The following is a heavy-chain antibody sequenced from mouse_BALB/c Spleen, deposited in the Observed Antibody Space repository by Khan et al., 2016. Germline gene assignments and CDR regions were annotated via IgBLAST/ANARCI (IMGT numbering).Heavy chain of an antibody. CDR1: GYTFTTFY. J-gene: IGHJ1*01. V-gene: IGHV1S56*01. CDR3: ARGYYEWYFDG. CDR2: IYPGNINT. Sequence: VQLQESGPELVKPGASVRISCKASGYTFTTFYIHWLKQRPGQGLEWIGWIYPGNINTKYNENFKDKATLTADKSASTAYMQLSSLTSDDSAVSFCARGYYEWYFDGWGAGTAVTFSS. D-gene: IGHD2-4*01.